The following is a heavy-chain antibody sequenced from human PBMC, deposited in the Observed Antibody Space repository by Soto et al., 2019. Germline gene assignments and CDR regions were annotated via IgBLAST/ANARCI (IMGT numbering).Heavy chain of an antibody. J-gene: IGHJ4*02. CDR3: ARGPPLH. V-gene: IGHV4-30-2*01. Sequence: TLSLTCAVSGGSISSGGYSWSWIRQPPGKGLEWIGYIYHSGSTYYNPSLKSRVTISVDRSKNQFSLKLSSVTAADTAVYYCARGPPLHWGQGTLVTVSS. CDR2: IYHSGST. CDR1: GGSISSGGYS.